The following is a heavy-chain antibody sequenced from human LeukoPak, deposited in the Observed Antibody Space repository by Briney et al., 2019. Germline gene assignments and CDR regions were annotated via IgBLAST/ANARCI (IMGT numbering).Heavy chain of an antibody. V-gene: IGHV1-2*02. J-gene: IGHJ6*03. CDR1: GYTFTGYY. D-gene: IGHD6-19*01. Sequence: ASVTVSFKASGYTFTGYYMHWVRQAPGQGLEWMGWINPNSGGTNYAQKFQGRVTMTRDTSISTAYMELSRLRSDDTAVYYCARVTVASGGYYYMDVWGKGTTVTISS. CDR3: ARVTVASGGYYYMDV. CDR2: INPNSGGT.